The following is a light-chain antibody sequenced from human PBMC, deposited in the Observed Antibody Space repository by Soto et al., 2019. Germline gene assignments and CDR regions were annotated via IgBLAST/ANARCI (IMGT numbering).Light chain of an antibody. Sequence: DIQMTQSPSSLPASVGDRVTITCRASQDISNYLAWYQQKPGKVPKLLIYDASTLQSGVPSRFSGSGSGTDFTLTIRSLQPEDVATYYCQKYNSAPALTFGGGTKVEIE. CDR2: DAS. CDR1: QDISNY. J-gene: IGKJ4*01. V-gene: IGKV1-27*01. CDR3: QKYNSAPALT.